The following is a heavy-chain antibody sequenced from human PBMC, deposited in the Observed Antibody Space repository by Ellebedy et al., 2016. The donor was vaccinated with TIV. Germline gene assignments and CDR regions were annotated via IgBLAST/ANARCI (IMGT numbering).Heavy chain of an antibody. D-gene: IGHD6-19*01. Sequence: GESLKISCAASGFIFSNYGVNWVRQAPGKGLEWVSHISGSGVTTYYADSVRGRFSISRDNSKNTLFLQMNSLRADDTAVYYCAGYRGEAVAGNWFDPWGQGTLVTVSS. CDR3: AGYRGEAVAGNWFDP. V-gene: IGHV3-23*01. CDR2: ISGSGVTT. CDR1: GFIFSNYG. J-gene: IGHJ5*02.